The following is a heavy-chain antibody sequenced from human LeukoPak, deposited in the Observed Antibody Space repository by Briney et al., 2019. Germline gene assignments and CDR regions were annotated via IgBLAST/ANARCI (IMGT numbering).Heavy chain of an antibody. D-gene: IGHD1-26*01. CDR1: GGSISSGGYY. CDR2: IYHSGST. J-gene: IGHJ4*02. CDR3: ARARYSGSSTPYYFDY. V-gene: IGHV4-30-2*01. Sequence: KPSQTLSLTCTVSGGSISSGGYYWRWIRQPPGKGLEWIVYIYHSGSTYYNPSLKSRVTISVDRSKNQFSLKLSSVTAADTAVYYCARARYSGSSTPYYFDYWGQGTLVTVSS.